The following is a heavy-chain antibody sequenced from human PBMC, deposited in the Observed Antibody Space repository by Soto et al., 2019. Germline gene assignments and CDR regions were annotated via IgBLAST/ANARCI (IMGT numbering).Heavy chain of an antibody. D-gene: IGHD6-13*01. V-gene: IGHV2-5*01. J-gene: IGHJ4*01. CDR2: IHWNDSK. Sequence: QITLEESGPSLVKPTQTLTLTCTFSGFSLKNSGVGVAWIRQPPGKALEWLALIHWNDSKRYSPTLKNRININKYTSKTQVVLTLTNMDTVDTGAYYCAHRRGITAIATFDYWRHGMLVTVSS. CDR3: AHRRGITAIATFDY. CDR1: GFSLKNSGVG.